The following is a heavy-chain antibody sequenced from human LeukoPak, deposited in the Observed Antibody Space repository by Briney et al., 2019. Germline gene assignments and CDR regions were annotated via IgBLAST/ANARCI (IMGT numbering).Heavy chain of an antibody. J-gene: IGHJ3*02. CDR2: ITSSATT. CDR1: GFTFSDYY. V-gene: IGHV3-69-1*01. Sequence: PGGSLRLSCVASGFTFSDYYMTWIRQAPGQGLEWVSCITSSATTYYADSVKGRFTISRDNAKTSLYLQMNSLRAEDTAVYYCARDLGPHSSSPNSGAFDIWGQGAMVTVSS. CDR3: ARDLGPHSSSPNSGAFDI. D-gene: IGHD6-6*01.